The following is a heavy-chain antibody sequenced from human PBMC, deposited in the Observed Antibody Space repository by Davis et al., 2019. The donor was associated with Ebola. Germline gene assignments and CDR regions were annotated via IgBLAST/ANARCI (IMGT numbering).Heavy chain of an antibody. Sequence: GESLKISCAASGFTFSSYGMHWVRQAPGKGLEWVAVISYDGSNKYYADFVKGRFTISRDNSKNTLYLQMNSLRAEDTAVYYCARDRGFGELLYPFYYGMDVWGQGTTVTVSS. CDR3: ARDRGFGELLYPFYYGMDV. J-gene: IGHJ6*02. CDR2: ISYDGSNK. V-gene: IGHV3-30*03. D-gene: IGHD3-10*01. CDR1: GFTFSSYG.